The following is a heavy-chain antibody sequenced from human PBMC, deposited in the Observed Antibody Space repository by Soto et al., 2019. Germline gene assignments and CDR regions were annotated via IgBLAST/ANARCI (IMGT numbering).Heavy chain of an antibody. Sequence: GGSLRLSCAASGFTFISYAMSWVRQAPGKGLEWVSAISGSVGSTYYADSVKGRFTISRDNSKNTLYLQMNSLRAEDTAVYYCAKGYRYDSSGYYLAYWGQGTPVTVSS. V-gene: IGHV3-23*01. D-gene: IGHD3-22*01. CDR2: ISGSVGST. CDR1: GFTFISYA. CDR3: AKGYRYDSSGYYLAY. J-gene: IGHJ4*02.